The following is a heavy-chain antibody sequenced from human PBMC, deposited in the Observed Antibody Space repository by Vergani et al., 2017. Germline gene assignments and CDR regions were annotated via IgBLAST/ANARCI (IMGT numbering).Heavy chain of an antibody. V-gene: IGHV1-46*01. CDR2: INPSGGST. CDR1: GYTFTSYY. D-gene: IGHD3-10*01. Sequence: QVQLVQSGAEVKKPGASVKVSCKASGYTFTSYYMHWVRQAPGQGLEWMGIINPSGGSTSYAQKFQGRVTMTRDTSTSTVYMELSSLRSEDTAVYYCAKCLPRKHGSGSYSKGGWFDPWGQGTLVTVSS. J-gene: IGHJ5*02. CDR3: AKCLPRKHGSGSYSKGGWFDP.